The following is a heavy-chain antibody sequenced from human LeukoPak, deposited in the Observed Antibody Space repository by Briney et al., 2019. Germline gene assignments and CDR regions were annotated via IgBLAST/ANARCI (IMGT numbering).Heavy chain of an antibody. Sequence: GRSLLLSCAASGFPFSNYAMSWVRQAPGKGVEWVSGVRGSGGSTYYADSVKGRCTISRDNSKNTLYLQMNSLRAEDTAVYYCAKGYYGVPAGISALDYWGQGTLVTVSS. V-gene: IGHV3-23*01. D-gene: IGHD2-2*01. CDR2: VRGSGGST. CDR1: GFPFSNYA. CDR3: AKGYYGVPAGISALDY. J-gene: IGHJ4*02.